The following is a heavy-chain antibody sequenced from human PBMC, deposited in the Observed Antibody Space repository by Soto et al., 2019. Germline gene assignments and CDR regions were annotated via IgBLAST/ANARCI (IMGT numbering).Heavy chain of an antibody. CDR3: ARKSDFSSGSFYYSGLDV. CDR1: GGSISIGGYY. Sequence: QMQLQESGAGLVKPSQTLSLICTVSGGSISIGGYYWSWIRHHPGKGLEWIGYIYRSGNAYYNPSLKSRVAISVDTSKNQFSLKVSSVTVADTAVYYCARKSDFSSGSFYYSGLDVWGQGTSVTVSS. J-gene: IGHJ6*02. D-gene: IGHD3-3*01. V-gene: IGHV4-31*03. CDR2: IYRSGNA.